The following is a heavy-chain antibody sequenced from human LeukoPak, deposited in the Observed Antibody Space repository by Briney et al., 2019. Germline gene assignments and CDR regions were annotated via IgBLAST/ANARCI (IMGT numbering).Heavy chain of an antibody. V-gene: IGHV4-39*01. CDR2: IYYSGST. CDR3: ARGLIAAAGSWLSNWFDP. D-gene: IGHD6-13*01. CDR1: GGSISSSSYY. Sequence: PSETLSLTCTVSGGSISSSSYYWGWIRQPPGKGLGWIGTIYYSGSTYYNPSLKSRVTISVDTSKNQFSLKLGSVTAADTAVYCCARGLIAAAGSWLSNWFDPWGQGTLVTVSS. J-gene: IGHJ5*02.